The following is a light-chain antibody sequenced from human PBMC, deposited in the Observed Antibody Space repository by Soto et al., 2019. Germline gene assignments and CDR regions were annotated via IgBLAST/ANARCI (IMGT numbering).Light chain of an antibody. CDR1: QSISSW. J-gene: IGKJ1*01. V-gene: IGKV1-5*03. CDR3: QQYNSYRVPWT. CDR2: KAS. Sequence: DIQMTQSPSTLSASVGDRVTITCRASQSISSWLAWYQQKPGKAPKLLIYKASSLESGVPSRFSGSGSGTEFTLTISSLQPDDFATYYCQQYNSYRVPWTFGQGTKVEIK.